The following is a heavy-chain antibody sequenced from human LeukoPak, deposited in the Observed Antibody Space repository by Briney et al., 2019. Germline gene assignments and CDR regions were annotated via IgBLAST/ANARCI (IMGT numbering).Heavy chain of an antibody. D-gene: IGHD5-24*01. CDR3: AVVEMSTPTPKYFDY. CDR2: IRFDGSNK. J-gene: IGHJ4*02. V-gene: IGHV3-30*02. Sequence: GGSLRLSCAASGFTFSTYWMTWVRQAPGKGLEWVAFIRFDGSNKYYADSVRGRCTISRDNSKNTLYLQMNSLRAEDTAVYYCAVVEMSTPTPKYFDYWGQGTLVTVSS. CDR1: GFTFSTYW.